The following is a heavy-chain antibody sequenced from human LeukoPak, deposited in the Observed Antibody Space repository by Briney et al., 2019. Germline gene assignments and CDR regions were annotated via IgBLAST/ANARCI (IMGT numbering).Heavy chain of an antibody. J-gene: IGHJ4*02. CDR2: ISDEGSNQ. D-gene: IGHD6-19*01. V-gene: IGHV3-30*18. CDR1: GFSFSDYG. Sequence: GGSLRLPCEGSGFSFSDYGMHWVREAPGKGLEWVAVISDEGSNQYFANSVEGRFAISRDNSKDTVYLHMNGVRPEDTAVYFCAQDLPADPGWGWYRVRFIFHSWGQGTLVTVSA. CDR3: AQDLPADPGWGWYRVRFIFHS.